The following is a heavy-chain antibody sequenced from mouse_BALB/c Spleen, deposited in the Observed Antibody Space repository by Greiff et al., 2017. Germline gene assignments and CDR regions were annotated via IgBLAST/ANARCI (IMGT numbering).Heavy chain of an antibody. Sequence: VHLVESGPELVRPGVSVKISCKGSSYTFTDYAMHWVKQSHAKSLEWIGVISTYYGNTNYNQKFKGKATMTVDKSSSTAYMELARLTSEDSAVYYCARAEVRRGMDYWGQGTSVTVSS. CDR1: SYTFTDYA. D-gene: IGHD2-14*01. CDR3: ARAEVRRGMDY. V-gene: IGHV1-67*01. J-gene: IGHJ4*01. CDR2: ISTYYGNT.